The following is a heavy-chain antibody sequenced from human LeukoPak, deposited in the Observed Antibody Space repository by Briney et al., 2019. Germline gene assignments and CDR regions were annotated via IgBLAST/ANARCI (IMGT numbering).Heavy chain of an antibody. D-gene: IGHD1-1*01. J-gene: IGHJ4*02. V-gene: IGHV3-23*01. CDR3: AKVQGRTVGYYFDY. CDR1: GFTFSSHA. CDR2: ISGSADST. Sequence: GGSLRLSCAASGFTFSSHAMSWVRQAPGKGLGWVSAISGSADSTHYADSVKGRFTISRDNSKNTLYLQMDSLRAEDTALYYCAKVQGRTVGYYFDYWGQGTLVTVSS.